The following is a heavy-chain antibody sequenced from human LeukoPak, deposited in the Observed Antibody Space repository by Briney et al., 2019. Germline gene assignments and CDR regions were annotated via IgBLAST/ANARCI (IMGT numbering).Heavy chain of an antibody. V-gene: IGHV3-53*04. J-gene: IGHJ6*02. D-gene: IGHD2-15*01. Sequence: GGSLRLSCAASGFTVSSNYMSWVRQAPGKGLVWVSVIYSGGSTYYADSVKGRFTISRHNSKNTLYLQMNSLRAEDTAVYYCARDRRYCSGGSCFPGMDVWGQGTTVTVSS. CDR1: GFTVSSNY. CDR2: IYSGGST. CDR3: ARDRRYCSGGSCFPGMDV.